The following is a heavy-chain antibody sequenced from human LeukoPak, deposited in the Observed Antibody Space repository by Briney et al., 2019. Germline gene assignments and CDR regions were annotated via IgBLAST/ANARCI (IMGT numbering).Heavy chain of an antibody. Sequence: KPSETLSLTCAVYGGSFSGYYWSWIRQRPGKGLQWVGEINHSGSTNYNPSLKSRVTISVDTSKNQFSLKLSSVTAADTAVYYCARGGSRSGRARYYYYGMDVWGQGTTVTVSS. J-gene: IGHJ6*02. D-gene: IGHD3-10*01. V-gene: IGHV4-34*01. CDR3: ARGGSRSGRARYYYYGMDV. CDR2: INHSGST. CDR1: GGSFSGYY.